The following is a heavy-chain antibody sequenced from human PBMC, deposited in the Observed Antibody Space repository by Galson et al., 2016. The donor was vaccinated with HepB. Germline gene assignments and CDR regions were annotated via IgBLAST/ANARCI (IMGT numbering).Heavy chain of an antibody. CDR2: INWDGGGK. J-gene: IGHJ4*02. V-gene: IGHV3-43*01. CDR3: AKAYNSSGGLDY. Sequence: SLRLSCAASGFPFADFTMHWVRQAPGKGLQWVSLINWDGGGKYYAASVKGRFTISRDNSKNSLYLHMSGLTTEDTAFYYCAKAYNSSGGLDYWGQGTLVTVSS. CDR1: GFPFADFT. D-gene: IGHD3-22*01.